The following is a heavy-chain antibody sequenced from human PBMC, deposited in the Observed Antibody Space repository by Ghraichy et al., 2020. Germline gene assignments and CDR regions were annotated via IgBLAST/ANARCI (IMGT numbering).Heavy chain of an antibody. CDR1: GGSISSSSYY. CDR2: IYYSGST. V-gene: IGHV4-39*01. J-gene: IGHJ6*02. D-gene: IGHD3-10*01. CDR3: ARQERGNYYGSGSYYNVGMDV. Sequence: SETLSLTCTVSGGSISSSSYYWGWIRQPPGKGLEWIGSIYYSGSTYYNPSLKSRVTISVDTSKNQFSLKLSSVTAADTAVYYCARQERGNYYGSGSYYNVGMDVWGQGTTVTVSS.